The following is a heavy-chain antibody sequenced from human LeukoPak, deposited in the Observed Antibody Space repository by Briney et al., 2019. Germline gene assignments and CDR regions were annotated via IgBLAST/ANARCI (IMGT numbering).Heavy chain of an antibody. Sequence: ASVKVSCKASGYTFIGNYLHWVRQAPGQGLEWMGCMNPKSGGTNYLQKFQGRVTMTRDTSINTAYMELIRLKSDDTAVYYCARLRDSSSPGDFDFWGQGTLVTVSS. CDR2: MNPKSGGT. V-gene: IGHV1-2*02. CDR3: ARLRDSSSPGDFDF. CDR1: GYTFIGNY. D-gene: IGHD6-6*01. J-gene: IGHJ4*02.